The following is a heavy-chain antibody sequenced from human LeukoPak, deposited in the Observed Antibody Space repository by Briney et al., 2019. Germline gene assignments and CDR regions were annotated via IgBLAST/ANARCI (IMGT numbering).Heavy chain of an antibody. V-gene: IGHV4-30-4*01. J-gene: IGHJ4*02. CDR1: GGSISSGDYY. CDR3: ARVVLRLGELSFDY. Sequence: SETLSLTCTVSGGSISSGDYYWSWIRQPPGKGLEWIGYIYYGGSTYYNPSLKSRVTISVDTSKNQFSLKLSSVTAADTAVYYCARVVLRLGELSFDYWGQGTLVTVSS. CDR2: IYYGGST. D-gene: IGHD3-16*02.